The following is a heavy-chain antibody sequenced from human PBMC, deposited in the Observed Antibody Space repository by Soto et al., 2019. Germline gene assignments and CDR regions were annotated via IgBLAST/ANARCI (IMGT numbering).Heavy chain of an antibody. CDR3: ARGTPRTVPYRMDV. J-gene: IGHJ6*02. CDR1: GGSFSDYF. V-gene: IGHV4-34*01. D-gene: IGHD4-17*01. Sequence: QVQLEQWGAGLLKPSETLSLTCAVYGGSFSDYFWSCIRQPPGKGLEWIGEINHSGSTNYNPSLKSRVTISVDTSSNQFSLKLNSVTAADAAGYYCARGTPRTVPYRMDVWGQGTTVTVSS. CDR2: INHSGST.